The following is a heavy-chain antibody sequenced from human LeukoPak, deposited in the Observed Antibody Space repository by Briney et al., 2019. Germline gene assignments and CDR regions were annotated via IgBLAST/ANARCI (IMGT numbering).Heavy chain of an antibody. CDR3: ARDDSSGYYPGPFDY. CDR2: IYYSGST. CDR1: GGSISSSSYY. D-gene: IGHD3-22*01. V-gene: IGHV4-39*07. Sequence: SETLSLTCTVSGGSISSSSYYWGWIHQPPGKGLEWIGSIYYSGSTYYNPSLKSRVTISVDTSKNQFSLKLSSVTAADTAVYYCARDDSSGYYPGPFDYWGQGTLVTVSS. J-gene: IGHJ4*02.